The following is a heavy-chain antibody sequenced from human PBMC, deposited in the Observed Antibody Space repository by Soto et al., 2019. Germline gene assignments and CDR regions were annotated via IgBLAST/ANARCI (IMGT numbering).Heavy chain of an antibody. V-gene: IGHV3-7*01. CDR2: INHYGSEI. CDR1: GFALSSYW. CDR3: ARVHDGQHCLVPAPTLRY. J-gene: IGHJ4*02. Sequence: GGSLRLSCAASGFALSSYWMTWVRQAPGEGLQWVASINHYGSEIHYLDSVEGRFTISRDNAKNTVSLDMISLRVEDTAVYYCARVHDGQHCLVPAPTLRYWGPGTLVTVSS. D-gene: IGHD6-13*01.